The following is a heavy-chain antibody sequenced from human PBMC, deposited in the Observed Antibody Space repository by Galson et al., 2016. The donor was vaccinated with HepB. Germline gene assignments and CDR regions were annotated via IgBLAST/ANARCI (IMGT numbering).Heavy chain of an antibody. D-gene: IGHD2-2*01. CDR2: IGSRGDDT. V-gene: IGHV3-23*01. CDR3: AKRVSSSKYFDY. CDR1: GFTFSSHP. J-gene: IGHJ4*02. Sequence: SLRLSCAGSGFTFSSHPMHWVRQAPGKGLEWVSSIGSRGDDTYYADSVKGRFTVSRDNLKNTLYLQMNSLRADDTAVYYCAKRVSSSKYFDYWGQGTLVTVSS.